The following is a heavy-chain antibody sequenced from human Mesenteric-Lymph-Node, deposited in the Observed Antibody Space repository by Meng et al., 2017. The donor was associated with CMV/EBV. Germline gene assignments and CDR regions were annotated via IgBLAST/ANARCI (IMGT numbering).Heavy chain of an antibody. CDR2: MNPNSGNT. Sequence: ASVKVSCKASGYTFTSYDINWVRQATGQGLEWMGWMNPNSGNTGYAQKFQGRVTMTRNTSISTAYMELSRLRSDDTAVYYCARESRGVKTSWARTSFQHWGQGTLVTVSS. CDR3: ARESRGVKTSWARTSFQH. V-gene: IGHV1-8*01. J-gene: IGHJ1*01. D-gene: IGHD3-10*01. CDR1: GYTFTSYD.